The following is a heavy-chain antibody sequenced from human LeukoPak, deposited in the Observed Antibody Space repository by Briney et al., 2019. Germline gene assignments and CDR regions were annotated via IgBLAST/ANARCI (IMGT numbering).Heavy chain of an antibody. CDR2: INPSDGVI. D-gene: IGHD3-10*01. V-gene: IGHV1-46*01. J-gene: IGHJ4*02. Sequence: ASVKVSCKASGYTFTRYYMHWVRQAPGQGLEWMGIINPSDGVIDYAQKFQDRVTMTRDTSTSTVYMELSSLRSEDTAVYYCAKRGSGSYVLDYWGQGTLVTVSS. CDR1: GYTFTRYY. CDR3: AKRGSGSYVLDY.